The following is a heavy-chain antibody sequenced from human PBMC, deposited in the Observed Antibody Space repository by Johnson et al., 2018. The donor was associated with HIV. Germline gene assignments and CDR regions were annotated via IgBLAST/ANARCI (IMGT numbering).Heavy chain of an antibody. CDR1: GFTFSSYA. D-gene: IGHD3-10*01. Sequence: QVQLVESGGGVVQPGRSLRLSCAASGFTFSSYAMHWVRQAPGKGLEWVAVISYDGSNKYYADSVKGRFTISRDNSKNTLYLQMNSRRTEDTAVYYCAMEYYGSGVRGAFDIWGQGTMVTVSS. CDR2: ISYDGSNK. CDR3: AMEYYGSGVRGAFDI. V-gene: IGHV3-30*04. J-gene: IGHJ3*02.